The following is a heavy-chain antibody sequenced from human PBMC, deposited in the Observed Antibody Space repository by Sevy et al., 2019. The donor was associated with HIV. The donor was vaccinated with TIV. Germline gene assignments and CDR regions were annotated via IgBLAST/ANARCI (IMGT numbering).Heavy chain of an antibody. CDR1: GFTFSDYY. CDR2: ISSRSSYI. CDR3: ARDGGCSSTSCLLYFDS. Sequence: GGSLRLSCAASGFTFSDYYMNWVRQAPGKGLEWVSSISSRSSYIHYADSVMGRFTISRDNAKNSLYLQMNSLRVDDTAVYFCARDGGCSSTSCLLYFDSWGQGALVTVSS. D-gene: IGHD2-2*01. V-gene: IGHV3-21*01. J-gene: IGHJ4*02.